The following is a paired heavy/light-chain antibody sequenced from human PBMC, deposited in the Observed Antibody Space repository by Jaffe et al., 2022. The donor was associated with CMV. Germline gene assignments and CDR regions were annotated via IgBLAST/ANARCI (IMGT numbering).Heavy chain of an antibody. CDR2: IYYSGST. J-gene: IGHJ6*03. D-gene: IGHD4-17*01. Sequence: QLQLQESGPGLVKPSETLSLTCTVSGGSISSSSYYWGWIRQPPGKGLEWIGSIYYSGSTYYNPSLKSRVTISVDTSKNQFSLKLSSVTAADTAVYYCARHGFYGDYVPFHYYYYMDVWGKGTTVTVSS. CDR1: GGSISSSSYY. CDR3: ARHGFYGDYVPFHYYYYMDV. V-gene: IGHV4-39*01.
Light chain of an antibody. V-gene: IGLV1-47*01. CDR3: AAWDDSLSGLWV. CDR1: SSNIGSNY. CDR2: RNN. Sequence: QSVLTQPPSASGTPGQRVTISCSGSSSNIGSNYVYWYQQLPGTAPKLLIYRNNQRPSGVPDRFSGSKSGTSASLAISGLRSEDEADYYCAAWDDSLSGLWVFGGGTKLTVL. J-gene: IGLJ3*02.